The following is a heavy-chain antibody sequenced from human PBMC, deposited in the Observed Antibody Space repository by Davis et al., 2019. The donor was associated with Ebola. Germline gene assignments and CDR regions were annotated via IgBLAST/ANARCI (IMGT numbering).Heavy chain of an antibody. J-gene: IGHJ4*02. CDR1: GFTFSSYE. Sequence: PGGSLRLSCAASGFTFSSYEMNWVRQAPGKGLEWVANIKQDGSEKYYVDSVKGRFTISRDNAKNSLYLQMNSLRAEDTAVYYCARDMNDRLGFFDYWGQGTLVTVSS. V-gene: IGHV3-7*01. CDR2: IKQDGSEK. D-gene: IGHD1-1*01. CDR3: ARDMNDRLGFFDY.